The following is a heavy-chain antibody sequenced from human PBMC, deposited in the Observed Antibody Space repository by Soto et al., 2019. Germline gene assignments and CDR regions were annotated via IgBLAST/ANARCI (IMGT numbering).Heavy chain of an antibody. CDR3: ARDPPSRSSGSWYFDL. D-gene: IGHD6-6*01. CDR1: GGSISSGAHY. Sequence: QVQLQESGPGLVKPSQTLSLTCSVSGGSISSGAHYWSWIRQHPGEGLEWIGYIYYSGSTHYNPSLKSRVTISVDTSNNQFSLNLSSVTAADTAVYYCARDPPSRSSGSWYFDLWGRGTLVTVSS. CDR2: IYYSGST. J-gene: IGHJ2*01. V-gene: IGHV4-31*03.